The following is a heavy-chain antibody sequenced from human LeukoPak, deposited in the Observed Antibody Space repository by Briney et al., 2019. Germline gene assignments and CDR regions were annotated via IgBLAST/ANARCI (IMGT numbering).Heavy chain of an antibody. V-gene: IGHV4-59*01. CDR3: ARARRCCSSTSCRTIVNYYYMDV. J-gene: IGHJ6*03. Sequence: SETLSLTCTVSGGSISSYYWSWIRQPPGKGLEWIGYIYYSGSTNYNPSLKSRVTISVDTSKNQFSLKLSSVTAADTAVYYCARARRCCSSTSCRTIVNYYYMDVWGKGTTVTVSS. D-gene: IGHD2-2*01. CDR2: IYYSGST. CDR1: GGSISSYY.